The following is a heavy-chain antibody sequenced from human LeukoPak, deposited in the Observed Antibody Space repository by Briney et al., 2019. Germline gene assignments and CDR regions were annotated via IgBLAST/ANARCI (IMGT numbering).Heavy chain of an antibody. Sequence: GESLRLSCAASGFTVSSNYMSWVRQAPGKGLEWVSVIYSGGNTYYADSVKGRFTISRDNSKNTLYLQMNSLRAEDTAVYYCARDGPSYYYYGMDVWGQGTTVTVSS. CDR3: ARDGPSYYYYGMDV. D-gene: IGHD3/OR15-3a*01. CDR2: IYSGGNT. CDR1: GFTVSSNY. V-gene: IGHV3-53*01. J-gene: IGHJ6*02.